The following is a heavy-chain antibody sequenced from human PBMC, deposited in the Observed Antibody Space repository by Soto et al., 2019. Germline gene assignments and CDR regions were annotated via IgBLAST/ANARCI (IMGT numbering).Heavy chain of an antibody. CDR3: ARVELDIVVVPAAIAYYYYYYMDV. CDR1: GGSISSYY. J-gene: IGHJ6*03. D-gene: IGHD2-2*03. V-gene: IGHV4-59*12. CDR2: IYYSGST. Sequence: SETLSLTCTVSGGSISSYYWSWIRQPPGKGLEWIGYIYYSGSTNYNPSLKSRFTISRDNAKNSLYLQMNSLRAEDTAVYYCARVELDIVVVPAAIAYYYYYYMDVWGKGTTVTVSS.